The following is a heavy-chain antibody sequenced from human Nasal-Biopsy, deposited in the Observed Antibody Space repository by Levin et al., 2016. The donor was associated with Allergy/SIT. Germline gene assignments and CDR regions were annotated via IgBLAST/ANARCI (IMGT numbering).Heavy chain of an antibody. D-gene: IGHD6-13*01. CDR3: AKVIPPPGAAAGSRYFDY. CDR1: GFTFSSYS. J-gene: IGHJ4*02. CDR2: LSRSGGST. Sequence: GESLKISCAASGFTFSSYSMSWVRQAPGKGLEWVSALSRSGGSTYFADSVRGRFTISRDNSKNTLYLQMNSLRAEDTAVYYCAKVIPPPGAAAGSRYFDYWGQGTLVTVSS. V-gene: IGHV3-23*01.